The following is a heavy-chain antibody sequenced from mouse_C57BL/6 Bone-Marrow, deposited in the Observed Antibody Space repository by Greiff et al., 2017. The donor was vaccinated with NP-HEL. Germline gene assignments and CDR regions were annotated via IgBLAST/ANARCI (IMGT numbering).Heavy chain of an antibody. D-gene: IGHD2-4*01. CDR3: VRKDGLRLAMDY. Sequence: DVMLVESGGGLVQPKGSLKLSCAASGFTFNTYAMHWVRQAPGKGLEWVARIRSKSSNYATYYADSVKDRFTISRDDSQSMLYMQMNNLKTEDTAMYYCVRKDGLRLAMDYWGQGTSVTVSS. CDR2: IRSKSSNYAT. V-gene: IGHV10-3*01. J-gene: IGHJ4*01. CDR1: GFTFNTYA.